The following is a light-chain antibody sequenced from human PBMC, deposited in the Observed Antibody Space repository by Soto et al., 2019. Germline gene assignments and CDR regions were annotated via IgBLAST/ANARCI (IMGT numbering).Light chain of an antibody. J-gene: IGKJ4*01. V-gene: IGKV1-33*01. CDR3: QQYDNLPLT. CDR1: QDISNY. CDR2: DAS. Sequence: DIQMTQSPSSLSASVRDRVTITCQASQDISNYLNWYQQKPGKAPKLLIYDASNLETGVPSRFSGSGSGTDFTFTISSLQPEDIATYYCQQYDNLPLTFGGGTKVEI.